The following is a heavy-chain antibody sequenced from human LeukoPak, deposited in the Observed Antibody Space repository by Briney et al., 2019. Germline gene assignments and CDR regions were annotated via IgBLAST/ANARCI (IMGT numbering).Heavy chain of an antibody. CDR1: GGSISSYY. J-gene: IGHJ4*02. CDR2: IYTSGST. D-gene: IGHD6-19*01. CDR3: ARDSRQWLVGGFDY. V-gene: IGHV4-4*07. Sequence: PSETLSLTCTVSGGSISSYYWSWIRQPAGKGLEWIGRIYTSGSTNYNPSLKSRVTISVDKSKNQFSLKRSSVTAADTAVYYCARDSRQWLVGGFDYWGQGTLVTVSS.